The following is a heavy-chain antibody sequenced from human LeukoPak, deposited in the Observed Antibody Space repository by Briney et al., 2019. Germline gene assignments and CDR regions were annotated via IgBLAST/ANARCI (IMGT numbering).Heavy chain of an antibody. J-gene: IGHJ4*02. D-gene: IGHD6-6*01. CDR2: IRYDGSNK. Sequence: GGSLRLSCAASGFTFSSYGMHWVRQAPGKGLEWVAFIRYDGSNKYYADSVKGRLTISRDNSKNTLYLQMNSLRAEDTAVYYCAKDQVAAPPFDYWGQGTLVTVSS. CDR3: AKDQVAAPPFDY. V-gene: IGHV3-30*02. CDR1: GFTFSSYG.